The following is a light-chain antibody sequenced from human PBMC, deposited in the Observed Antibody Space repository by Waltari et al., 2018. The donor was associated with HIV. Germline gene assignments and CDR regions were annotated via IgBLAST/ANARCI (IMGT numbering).Light chain of an antibody. Sequence: QSALTQPASVSGSPGQSITISCTGTSSDIAGYNYVSWYQPHPGKAPKLMIYEVSNRPSGVSNRFSGSKSGNTASLTISGLQAEDEADYYCSSYTSSNTLVFGTGTKVTVL. J-gene: IGLJ1*01. CDR1: SSDIAGYNY. CDR2: EVS. V-gene: IGLV2-14*01. CDR3: SSYTSSNTLV.